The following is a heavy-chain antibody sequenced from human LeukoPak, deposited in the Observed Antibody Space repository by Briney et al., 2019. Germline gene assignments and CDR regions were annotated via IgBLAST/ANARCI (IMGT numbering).Heavy chain of an antibody. CDR3: ARSSGYPYFDY. CDR2: IGYGSSHI. J-gene: IGHJ4*02. Sequence: GGSLRLSCAASGFTFSSYSMSWVRQAPGKGLEWVSYIGYGSSHIYYAASVQGRFTISRDNAKSSVHLQMNSLRAEDTAVYYCARSSGYPYFDYWGQGALVTVSS. CDR1: GFTFSSYS. V-gene: IGHV3-48*01. D-gene: IGHD3-22*01.